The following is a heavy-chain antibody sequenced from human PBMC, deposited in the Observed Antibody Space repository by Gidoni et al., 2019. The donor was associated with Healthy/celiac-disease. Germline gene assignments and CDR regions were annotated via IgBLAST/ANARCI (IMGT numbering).Heavy chain of an antibody. D-gene: IGHD1-26*01. V-gene: IGHV3-30*03. CDR3: SGTQGAA. CDR2: ISYDGSNK. J-gene: IGHJ5*02. CDR1: GFTFSSYG. Sequence: QVQLVESAGGVVQPGRSLRLSCAASGFTFSSYGMHWVRQAPGKGLAWVAVISYDGSNKYYADSVKGRFTIARDNSKNTLYLQMNSLRAEETAVYYCSGTQGAAWGQGTLVTVSS.